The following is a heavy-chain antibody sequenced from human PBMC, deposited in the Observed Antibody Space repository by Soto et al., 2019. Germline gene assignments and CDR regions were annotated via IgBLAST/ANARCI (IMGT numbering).Heavy chain of an antibody. CDR1: GDTFSRST. J-gene: IGHJ4*02. CDR3: ATSYGSGCAHFDS. Sequence: QVQLVQSGAEVTKPGSSVTVSCTASGDTFSRSTLSWVRQAPGQRLEWMGRIIPMLGMSNSALKFQGRLTISADKSTNKVYMRLNSLSSDYTAVYYCATSYGSGCAHFDSGGQGTLVTVSS. CDR2: IIPMLGMS. V-gene: IGHV1-69*02. D-gene: IGHD3-10*01.